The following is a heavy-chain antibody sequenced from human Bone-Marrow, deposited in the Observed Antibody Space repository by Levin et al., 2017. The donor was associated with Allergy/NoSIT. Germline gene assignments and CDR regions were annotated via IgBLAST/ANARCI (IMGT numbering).Heavy chain of an antibody. CDR3: AKAGCSGGSCYLDY. V-gene: IGHV3-23*01. Sequence: PGGSLRLSCAASGFMFNSYAMNWVRQAPGKGLEWVSGISGSGSNAYYADSVRGRFTISRDNSKNTLYVQMNNLRGEDTAVYYCAKAGCSGGSCYLDYWGQGTLVTVSS. J-gene: IGHJ4*02. CDR2: ISGSGSNA. D-gene: IGHD2-15*01. CDR1: GFMFNSYA.